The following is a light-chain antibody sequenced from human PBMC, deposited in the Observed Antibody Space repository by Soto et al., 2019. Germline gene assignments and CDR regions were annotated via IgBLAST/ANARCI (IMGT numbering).Light chain of an antibody. CDR3: SLAYGAFAM. CDR2: DTN. CDR1: TGAVTSGHY. Sequence: QAVVTQEPSLTVSPEGTVTLTCGSNTGAVTSGHYPYWFQQKPGQAPRTLIYDTNNKHSWTPARFSGSLLGDKAALTLSGAQPEDEAEYYCSLAYGAFAMFGGGTKLTVL. V-gene: IGLV7-46*01. J-gene: IGLJ3*02.